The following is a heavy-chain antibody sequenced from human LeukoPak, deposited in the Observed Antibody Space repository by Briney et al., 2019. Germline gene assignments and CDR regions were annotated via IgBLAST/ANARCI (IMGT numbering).Heavy chain of an antibody. CDR1: GGSFSGYY. CDR2: INHSGST. V-gene: IGHV4-34*01. D-gene: IGHD3-10*01. CDR3: ARRPYYYGSGSARVYYYCGMDV. J-gene: IGHJ6*04. Sequence: SETLSLTCAVYGGSFSGYYWSWIRQPPGKGLEWIGEINHSGSTNYNPSLKSRVTISVDTSKNQFSLKLSSVTAADTAVYYCARRPYYYGSGSARVYYYCGMDVWGKGTTVTVSS.